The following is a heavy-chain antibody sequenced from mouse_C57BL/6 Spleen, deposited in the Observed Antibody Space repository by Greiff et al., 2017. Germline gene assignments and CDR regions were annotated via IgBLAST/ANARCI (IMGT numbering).Heavy chain of an antibody. V-gene: IGHV1-63*01. CDR2: IYPGGGYT. Sequence: VQLVESGAELVRPGTSVKMSCKASGYTFTSYCMGWAKQSPGNRLEWIGAIYPGGGYTHYNEKFKGKATMTADKSSSTVYMQLSSRTAVDSSIYYCARVDDYFDYWGQGTTLTVSS. CDR1: GYTFTSYC. J-gene: IGHJ2*01. CDR3: ARVDDYFDY. D-gene: IGHD2-3*01.